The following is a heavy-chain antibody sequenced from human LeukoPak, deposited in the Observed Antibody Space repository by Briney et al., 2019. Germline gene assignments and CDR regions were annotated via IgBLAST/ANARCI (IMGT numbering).Heavy chain of an antibody. CDR1: GGTFSSYA. J-gene: IGHJ4*02. D-gene: IGHD2-15*01. CDR2: IIPIFGTA. CDR3: ARGTYCSGGSCYSADY. V-gene: IGHV1-69*05. Sequence: SVKVSCKASGGTFSSYAISWVRQAPGQGLEWMGGIIPIFGTANYAQKFQGRVTITTDESTSTAYMELSSLRSEDTAVYYCARGTYCSGGSCYSADYWGQGTLVTVSS.